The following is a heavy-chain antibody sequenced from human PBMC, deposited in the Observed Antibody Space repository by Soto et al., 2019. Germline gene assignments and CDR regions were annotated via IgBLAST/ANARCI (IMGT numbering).Heavy chain of an antibody. J-gene: IGHJ3*02. D-gene: IGHD2-2*01. V-gene: IGHV4-34*01. CDR3: ARGYQAASFDS. Sequence: PSETLSLTCAVYGGSFSGYYWSWIRQPPGKGLEWIGEINHSGSTNYNPSLKSRVTISVDTSKNQFSLKLSSVTAADTAVYYCARGYQAASFDSWGQGTMVTVSS. CDR2: INHSGST. CDR1: GGSFSGYY.